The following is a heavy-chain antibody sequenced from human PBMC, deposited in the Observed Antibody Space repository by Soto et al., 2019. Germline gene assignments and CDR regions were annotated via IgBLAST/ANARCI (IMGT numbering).Heavy chain of an antibody. CDR1: GFTFSNYT. CDR2: TSYDGSNK. J-gene: IGHJ6*02. CDR3: ARDQKGGQFSGGSCHYYYGMDV. D-gene: IGHD2-15*01. V-gene: IGHV3-30-3*01. Sequence: QVQLVESGGGVVQPGRSLRLSCTASGFTFSNYTMHWVRQAPGKGLEWVAVTSYDGSNKYYADSVTGRFTISRDNSKNTLYVQMNSLRAEDTAMYYCARDQKGGQFSGGSCHYYYGMDVWVQGTTVTVSS.